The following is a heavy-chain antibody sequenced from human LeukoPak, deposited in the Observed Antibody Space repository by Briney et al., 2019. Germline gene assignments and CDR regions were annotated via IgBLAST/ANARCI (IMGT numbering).Heavy chain of an antibody. D-gene: IGHD3-22*01. CDR1: GGSFSGYY. CDR3: ARQGISGSYLTGLDV. V-gene: IGHV4-59*08. CDR2: IFHSGST. Sequence: SETLSLTCAVYGGSFSGYYWSWIRQSPGKGLEWMGYIFHSGSTTYNPSLSSRLTISVDTSKNQFSLELSSVTAADTAVYYCARQGISGSYLTGLDVWGQGTTVTVSS. J-gene: IGHJ6*02.